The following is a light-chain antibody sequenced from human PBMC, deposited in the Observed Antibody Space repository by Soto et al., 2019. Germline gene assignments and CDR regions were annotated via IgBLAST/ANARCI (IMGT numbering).Light chain of an antibody. CDR2: GAS. CDR1: QSVSGNY. CDR3: QQDGSAPPYT. Sequence: EILLTKSPGTLALSPGARAILSCTASQSVSGNYLAWYQQRHGRAPRLVIYGASSRATDIPDRFTVSGSGTDVTVTNSRLEPQDSAVYYCQQDGSAPPYTFGEGTKLELK. V-gene: IGKV3-20*01. J-gene: IGKJ2*01.